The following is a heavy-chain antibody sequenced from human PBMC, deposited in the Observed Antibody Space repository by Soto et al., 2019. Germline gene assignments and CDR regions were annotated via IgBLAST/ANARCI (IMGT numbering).Heavy chain of an antibody. D-gene: IGHD2-2*01. J-gene: IGHJ4*02. CDR1: GFTFSSYA. V-gene: IGHV3-23*01. Sequence: GGSLRLSCAASGFTFSSYAMSWVRQAPGKGLEWVSAISGSGGSTYYADSVKGRFTISRDNSKNTLYLQMNSLRAEDTAVYYCATRTSYQLLFPFDYWGQGTLVTVSS. CDR2: ISGSGGST. CDR3: ATRTSYQLLFPFDY.